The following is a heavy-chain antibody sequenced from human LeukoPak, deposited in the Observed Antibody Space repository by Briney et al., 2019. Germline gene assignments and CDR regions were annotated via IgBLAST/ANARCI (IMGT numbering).Heavy chain of an antibody. CDR2: ISGSGGST. J-gene: IGHJ4*02. Sequence: GASLRLSCEASGFTFSSYAMSCVRQALGGGLEWVLAISGSGGSTYYADSVKGRFTISRDNSKNTLYLQMNSLRAEDMAVYYCAKDPTGFVAVAGLFDYWGQGTLVTVSS. CDR1: GFTFSSYA. V-gene: IGHV3-23*01. CDR3: AKDPTGFVAVAGLFDY. D-gene: IGHD6-19*01.